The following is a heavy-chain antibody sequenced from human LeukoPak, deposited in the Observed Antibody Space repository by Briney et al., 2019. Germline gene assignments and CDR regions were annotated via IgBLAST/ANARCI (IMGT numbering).Heavy chain of an antibody. D-gene: IGHD2-15*01. CDR2: INHSGST. V-gene: IGHV4-34*01. CDR3: ARGLKTATKSGYCSGGSCRTHYYGMDV. J-gene: IGHJ6*04. Sequence: SETLSLTCAVYGGSFSGYYWSWIRQPPGKGLEWIGEINHSGSTNYNPSLKSRVTISVDTSKNQFSLKLSSVTAADTAVYYCARGLKTATKSGYCSGGSCRTHYYGMDVRGKGTTVTVSS. CDR1: GGSFSGYY.